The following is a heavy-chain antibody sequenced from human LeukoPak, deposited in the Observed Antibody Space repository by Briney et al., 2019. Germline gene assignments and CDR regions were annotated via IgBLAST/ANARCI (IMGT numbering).Heavy chain of an antibody. CDR1: GYTFTGYY. J-gene: IGHJ4*02. D-gene: IGHD3-10*01. V-gene: IGHV1-2*02. CDR2: INPNSGGT. Sequence: WASVKVSCKASGYTFTGYYMHWVRQAPGQGLEWMGWINPNSGGTNYAQKFQGRVTMTRDMSTSTVYMELRSLRSEDTAMYYCARGGMVREVIRKIYFDYWGEGSLVTASS. CDR3: ARGGMVREVIRKIYFDY.